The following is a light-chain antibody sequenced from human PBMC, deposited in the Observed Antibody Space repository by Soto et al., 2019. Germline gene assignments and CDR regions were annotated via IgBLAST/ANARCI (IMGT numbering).Light chain of an antibody. CDR1: QGIGSW. V-gene: IGKV1-12*01. CDR3: QQSYSTPIT. Sequence: DIQMTQSPSSVSASVGDRVTITCRATQGIGSWLAWYQQKPGKAPNLLIYDASRLQSGVPSRFSGSGSGTDFTLTISSLQPEDFATYYCQQSYSTPITFGQGTRLEIK. J-gene: IGKJ5*01. CDR2: DAS.